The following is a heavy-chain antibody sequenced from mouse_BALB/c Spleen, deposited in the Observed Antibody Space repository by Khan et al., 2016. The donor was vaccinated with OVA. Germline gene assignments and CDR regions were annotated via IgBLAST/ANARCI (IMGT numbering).Heavy chain of an antibody. CDR2: IDPSNSET. V-gene: IGHV1S127*01. CDR1: GYTFTSYW. Sequence: VQLQQSGPELVRPGASVKMSCKASGYTFTSYWMHWVKQRPGQGLEWIGMIDPSNSETRLNQKFKDKATLNVDKSSNTAYLQLSSLTSEYSSVYDCARGVRRRYWYFDFWGAGTTVTVSS. D-gene: IGHD2-14*01. J-gene: IGHJ1*01. CDR3: ARGVRRRYWYFDF.